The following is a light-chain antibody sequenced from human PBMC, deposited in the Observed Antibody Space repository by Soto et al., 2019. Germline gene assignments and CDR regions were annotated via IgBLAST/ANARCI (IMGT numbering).Light chain of an antibody. CDR2: KVS. V-gene: IGLV2-14*01. CDR3: NSYTSSSTRV. J-gene: IGLJ1*01. CDR1: SSDVGGYNF. Sequence: QSVLTQPASVSGSPGQSITISCTGTSSDVGGYNFVSWYQQHPGKAPKLMIYKVSNRPSGVSNRFSGSKSGNTASLTISGLQAEDEADYYCNSYTSSSTRVFGTGTKLTVL.